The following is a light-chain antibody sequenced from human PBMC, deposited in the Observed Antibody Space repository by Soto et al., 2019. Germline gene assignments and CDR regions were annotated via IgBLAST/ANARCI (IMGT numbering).Light chain of an antibody. Sequence: QSALTQPPSASGTPGQRVTISCSGSSSNIGRNAVNWYQQVPGTAPKLLIYSNNQRPTGVPDRFSGSKSGTSASLAISGLQSGDEADYYCGAWDDSLNGVLFGGGTKLTVL. CDR3: GAWDDSLNGVL. V-gene: IGLV1-44*01. CDR2: SNN. J-gene: IGLJ2*01. CDR1: SSNIGRNA.